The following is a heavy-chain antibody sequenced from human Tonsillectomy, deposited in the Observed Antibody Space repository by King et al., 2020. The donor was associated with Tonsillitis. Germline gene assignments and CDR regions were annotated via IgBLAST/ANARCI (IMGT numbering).Heavy chain of an antibody. J-gene: IGHJ5*02. D-gene: IGHD2-15*01. CDR3: VRGWWPRGNWFAP. V-gene: IGHV3-7*01. Sequence: VQLVESGGGLVQPGGSLRLSCAASGFTFSDYWMNWVRQTPEKGLDWVANIKQDGSEKYYVDSVKGRFTISRDNAKRSLYLEMDSLRGEDTAVYYCVRGWWPRGNWFAPWGQGTLVTVSS. CDR1: GFTFSDYW. CDR2: IKQDGSEK.